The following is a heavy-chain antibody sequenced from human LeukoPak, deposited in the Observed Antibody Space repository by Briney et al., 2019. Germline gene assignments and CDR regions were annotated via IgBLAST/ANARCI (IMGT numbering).Heavy chain of an antibody. J-gene: IGHJ4*02. D-gene: IGHD5-24*01. CDR1: GGSISSGGYY. Sequence: SQTLSLTCTVSGGSISSGGYYWSWIRQHPGKGLEWIGYIYYSGSTNYNPSLKSRVTISVDTSKNQFSLKLSSVTAADTAVYYCARGSGWLPDCWGQGTRVTVSS. CDR3: ARGSGWLPDC. CDR2: IYYSGST. V-gene: IGHV4-61*08.